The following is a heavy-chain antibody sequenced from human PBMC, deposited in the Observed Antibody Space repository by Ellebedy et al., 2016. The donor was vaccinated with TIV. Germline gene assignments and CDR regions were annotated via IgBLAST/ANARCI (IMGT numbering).Heavy chain of an antibody. D-gene: IGHD4-17*01. CDR2: INQDGSDK. J-gene: IGHJ3*02. V-gene: IGHV3-7*01. CDR3: ATDGSYGDYRSPTHAFVM. CDR1: GFTFNSYW. Sequence: GGSLRLSCVASGFTFNSYWMTWVRQAPGKGLEWVANINQDGSDKYYVDSLRGRLTISRDNAKNSVYLQMTSLRGEDTAVYYCATDGSYGDYRSPTHAFVMWGQGTLVTVSS.